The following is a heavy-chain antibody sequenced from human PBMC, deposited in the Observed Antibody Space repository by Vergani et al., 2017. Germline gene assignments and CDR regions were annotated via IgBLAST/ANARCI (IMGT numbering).Heavy chain of an antibody. CDR2: IKQDGSEK. CDR3: ARVPPSSYALVNDY. CDR1: GFTFSSYW. D-gene: IGHD2-2*01. Sequence: EVQLVESGGGLVQPGGSLRLSCAASGFTFSSYWMSWVRQAPGKGLEWVANIKQDGSEKYYVDSVKGRFTISRDNAKNSLYLQMNSLRAEDTAVYYCARVPPSSYALVNDYWGQGTLVTVSS. V-gene: IGHV3-7*04. J-gene: IGHJ4*02.